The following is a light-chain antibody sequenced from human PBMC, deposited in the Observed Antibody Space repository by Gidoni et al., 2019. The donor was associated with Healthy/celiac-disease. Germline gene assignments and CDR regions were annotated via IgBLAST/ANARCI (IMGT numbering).Light chain of an antibody. J-gene: IGLJ2*01. V-gene: IGLV3-1*01. CDR3: QAWDSSTVV. CDR2: QDS. CDR1: KLGDKY. Sequence: FELTPPPSLSVSPGQTASINCSGDKLGDKYACWYQQKPGQSPVLVIYQDSKRPSGIPERFSGSNSGNTATLTISGTQAMDEADYYCQAWDSSTVVFGGGTKLTGL.